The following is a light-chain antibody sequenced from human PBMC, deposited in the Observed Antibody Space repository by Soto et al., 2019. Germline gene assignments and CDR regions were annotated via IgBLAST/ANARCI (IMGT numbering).Light chain of an antibody. CDR1: SSNLGAGYD. V-gene: IGLV1-40*01. J-gene: IGLJ2*01. Sequence: QSVLTQPPSVSGAPGQRVTISCTGNSSNLGAGYDVHWYQQLPGAAPKLVIFGNRNRPSGVPERFSGSKSGTSASLAITGLQAEDEADYYCCAFAGTSTVLFGGGTKLTVL. CDR3: CAFAGTSTVL. CDR2: GNR.